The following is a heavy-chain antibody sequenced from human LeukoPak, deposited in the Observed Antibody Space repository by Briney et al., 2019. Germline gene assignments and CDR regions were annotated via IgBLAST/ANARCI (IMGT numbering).Heavy chain of an antibody. V-gene: IGHV3-11*06. Sequence: GGSLRLSCAASGFTFSDYYMSWIRQAPGKGLEWVSSISGSSSYMYYADSLKGRFTISRDNAKNSLYLQMNSLRAEDTAVYYCASEIVVVVAAAFDIWGQGTMVTVSS. D-gene: IGHD2-15*01. J-gene: IGHJ3*02. CDR2: ISGSSSYM. CDR1: GFTFSDYY. CDR3: ASEIVVVVAAAFDI.